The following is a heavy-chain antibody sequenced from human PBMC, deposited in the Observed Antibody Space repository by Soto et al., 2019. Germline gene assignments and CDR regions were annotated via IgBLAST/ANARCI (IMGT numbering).Heavy chain of an antibody. J-gene: IGHJ3*02. V-gene: IGHV3-23*01. CDR1: GFTFTSYA. CDR2: ISGSGGSI. D-gene: IGHD2-15*01. Sequence: GGSLRLSCAASGFTFTSYAMSWVRQAPGKGLDWVSSISGSGGSIFYADSVKGRFAMSRDTSENTLYLQMNSLGAEDTAAYYCAPHVSCSGGSCQYDAFAIRGQGTMVTVSS. CDR3: APHVSCSGGSCQYDAFAI.